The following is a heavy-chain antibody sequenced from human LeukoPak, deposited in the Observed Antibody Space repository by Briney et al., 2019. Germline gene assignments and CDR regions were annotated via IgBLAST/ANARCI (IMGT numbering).Heavy chain of an antibody. J-gene: IGHJ3*02. D-gene: IGHD2-21*01. CDR1: GFTFSSYW. CDR3: ARSLIADGAFDI. V-gene: IGHV3-74*01. Sequence: GGSLRLSCAASGFTFSSYWMHWVRQPPGKGLVWVSRINSDGTSTNYADSVKGRFTISRDNAKNTLYLQMNSLRAEDTAVYYCARSLIADGAFDIWGQGTMVTVSS. CDR2: INSDGTST.